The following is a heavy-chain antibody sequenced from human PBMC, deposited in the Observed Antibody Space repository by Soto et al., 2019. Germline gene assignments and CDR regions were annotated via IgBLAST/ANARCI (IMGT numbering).Heavy chain of an antibody. CDR1: GFTFSSYG. CDR2: ISYDGSNK. Sequence: GGSLRLSCAASGFTFSSYGMHWVRQAPGKGLEWVAVISYDGSNKYYADSVKGRFTISRDNSKNTLYLQMNSLRAEDTAVYYCAKDRRWELSIFDYWGQGTLVTVSS. J-gene: IGHJ4*02. V-gene: IGHV3-30*18. D-gene: IGHD1-26*01. CDR3: AKDRRWELSIFDY.